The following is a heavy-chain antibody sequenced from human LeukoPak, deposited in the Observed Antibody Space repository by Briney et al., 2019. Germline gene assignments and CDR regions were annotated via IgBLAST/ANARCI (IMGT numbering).Heavy chain of an antibody. CDR3: ARHRLPDYYDSSGVDY. D-gene: IGHD3-22*01. CDR1: GGSISSYY. Sequence: SGTLSLTCTVSGGSISSYYWSWIRQPPGKGLEWIGYIYYSGSTNYNPSLKSRVTISVDTSKNQFSLKLSSVTAADTAVYYCARHRLPDYYDSSGVDYWGQGTRVTVSS. CDR2: IYYSGST. V-gene: IGHV4-59*08. J-gene: IGHJ4*02.